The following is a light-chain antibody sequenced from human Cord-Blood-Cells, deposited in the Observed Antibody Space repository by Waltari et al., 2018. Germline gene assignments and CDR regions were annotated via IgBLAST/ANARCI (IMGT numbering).Light chain of an antibody. CDR2: GAS. CDR1: QSVSSSY. CDR3: QQYGSSPRT. V-gene: IGKV3-20*01. Sequence: EIVLTQSPGTLSLSLGERATLSCRASQSVSSSYLAWYQQKPGQAPRRLLYGASSRATGIPDRFSGSGSGTDFTLTISRLEPEDFAVYYCQQYGSSPRTFGQGTKLEIK. J-gene: IGKJ2*01.